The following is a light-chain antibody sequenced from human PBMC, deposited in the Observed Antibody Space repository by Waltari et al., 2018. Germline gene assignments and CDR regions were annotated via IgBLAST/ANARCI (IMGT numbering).Light chain of an antibody. CDR1: SSDVGGYNY. Sequence: QSALTQPASVSGSPGQSITISCTGTSSDVGGYNYVSWDQQHPGNTPKLMLYDVSKRPSGVSNRFSGSKSGNAASLTISGLQAEDEADYYCSSYTSSSTFVVFGGGTKLTVL. CDR3: SSYTSSSTFVV. CDR2: DVS. V-gene: IGLV2-14*01. J-gene: IGLJ2*01.